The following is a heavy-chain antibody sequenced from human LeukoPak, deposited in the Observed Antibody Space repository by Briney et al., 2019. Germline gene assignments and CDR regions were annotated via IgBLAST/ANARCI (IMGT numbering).Heavy chain of an antibody. CDR2: IYGGGST. CDR1: GFIVSTNY. V-gene: IGHV3-66*04. J-gene: IGHJ4*02. D-gene: IGHD3-22*01. CDR3: ARHEGITMIMN. Sequence: GGSLGLSCAASGFIVSTNYMSWVRQAPGKGLEWVSVIYGGGSTYYADSVKGRFTISRDNSKNSLYLQMNSLRAEDTAVYYCARHEGITMIMNWGQGTLVTVSS.